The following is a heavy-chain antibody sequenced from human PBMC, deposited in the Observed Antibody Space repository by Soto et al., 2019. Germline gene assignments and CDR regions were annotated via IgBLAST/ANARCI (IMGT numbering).Heavy chain of an antibody. CDR2: IYYSGST. CDR1: GGSISSYY. Sequence: SETLSLTCTVSGGSISSYYWSWIRQPPGKGLEWIGYIYYSGSTNYNPSLKSRVTISVDTSKNQFSLKLSSVTAADTAVYYCARGWNDPYYFDYWGQGTLVTVSS. D-gene: IGHD1-1*01. CDR3: ARGWNDPYYFDY. J-gene: IGHJ4*02. V-gene: IGHV4-59*01.